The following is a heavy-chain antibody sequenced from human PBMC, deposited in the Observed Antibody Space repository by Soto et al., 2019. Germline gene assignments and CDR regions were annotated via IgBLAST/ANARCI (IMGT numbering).Heavy chain of an antibody. D-gene: IGHD1-26*01. V-gene: IGHV1-18*04. Sequence: ASVKISCKASGYIFTNYGLNWVRQAPGQGFEWMGWISVYNAKTNYAQKFQGRVTMTTDTSTRTAYMELRSLRYDDTAVYYCVRDMRVGTNRRPEPWGQGTLVTVS. CDR2: ISVYNAKT. J-gene: IGHJ5*02. CDR3: VRDMRVGTNRRPEP. CDR1: GYIFTNYG.